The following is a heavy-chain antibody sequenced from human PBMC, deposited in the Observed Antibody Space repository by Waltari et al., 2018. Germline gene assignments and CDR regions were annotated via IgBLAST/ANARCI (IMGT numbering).Heavy chain of an antibody. CDR1: GFTFDDYA. D-gene: IGHD6-13*01. CDR2: ISWDGGST. CDR3: AKDLSLSSSWSRGYYYGMDV. J-gene: IGHJ6*02. Sequence: EVQLVESGGVVVQPGGSLRLSCAASGFTFDDYAMHWVRQAPGKGLEWVSLISWDGGSTYYADSVKGRFTISRDNSKNSLYLQMNSLRAEDTALYYCAKDLSLSSSWSRGYYYGMDVWGQGTTVIVSS. V-gene: IGHV3-43D*04.